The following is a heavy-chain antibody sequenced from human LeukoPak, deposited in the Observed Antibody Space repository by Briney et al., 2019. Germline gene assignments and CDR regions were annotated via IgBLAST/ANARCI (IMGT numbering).Heavy chain of an antibody. CDR1: GFIFSRYE. J-gene: IGHJ4*02. CDR2: ISTSGSGI. Sequence: GGSLRLSCVASGFIFSRYEMNWVRQAPGKGLEWVSHISTSGSGIYYADSVKGRFTISRDNAKNSLYLQMNSLRAEDTAVYYCARRGFYDTSGYLFDYWGQGTLVTVSS. CDR3: ARRGFYDTSGYLFDY. V-gene: IGHV3-48*03. D-gene: IGHD3-22*01.